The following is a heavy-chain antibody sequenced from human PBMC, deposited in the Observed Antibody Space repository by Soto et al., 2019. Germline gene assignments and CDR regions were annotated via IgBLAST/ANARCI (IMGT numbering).Heavy chain of an antibody. V-gene: IGHV3-7*05. Sequence: EVQLVESGGGLVQPGGSLRLSCAASGFTFSSYGMSWVRQAPGKGLEWLANIKQAGSEKYYVDSVKGRFTISRDNAKNSLYLQMNSLRAEDKAVYYCARATQKQQEVYYVDYWGQGTLVTVSS. CDR1: GFTFSSYG. CDR2: IKQAGSEK. D-gene: IGHD6-13*01. J-gene: IGHJ4*02. CDR3: ARATQKQQEVYYVDY.